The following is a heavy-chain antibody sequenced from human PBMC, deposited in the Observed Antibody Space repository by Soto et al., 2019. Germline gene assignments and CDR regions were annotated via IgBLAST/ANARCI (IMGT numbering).Heavy chain of an antibody. Sequence: PSETLSLTCTVSAGSISGYYWSWIRHPPGKGLEWIGYMYNTGSTVYNTSFKSRVTISVDTSKNQFSLNLRSVTAEDTAVYYCGRSVFPWGEGSLVTVCS. CDR3: GRSVFP. CDR1: AGSISGYY. J-gene: IGHJ5*02. V-gene: IGHV4-59*12. CDR2: MYNTGST.